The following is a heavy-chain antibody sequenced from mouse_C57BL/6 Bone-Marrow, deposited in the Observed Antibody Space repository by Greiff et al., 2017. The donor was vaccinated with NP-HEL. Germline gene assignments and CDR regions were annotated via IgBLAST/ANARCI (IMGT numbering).Heavy chain of an antibody. CDR2: ISSGGSYP. CDR1: GFTFSSYG. V-gene: IGHV5-6*02. CDR3: ASPYDYDVAWFAY. D-gene: IGHD2-4*01. Sequence: EVMLVESGGDLVKPGGSLKLSCAASGFTFSSYGMSWVRQTPDKRLEWVATISSGGSYPSYPDSVKGRFTISRDNAKNTLYLQMSSLKSEDTAMYYCASPYDYDVAWFAYWGQGTLVTVSA. J-gene: IGHJ3*01.